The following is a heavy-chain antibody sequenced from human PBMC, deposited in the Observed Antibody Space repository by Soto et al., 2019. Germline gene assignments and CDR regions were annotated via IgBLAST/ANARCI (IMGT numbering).Heavy chain of an antibody. V-gene: IGHV3-7*05. CDR3: ARIFHDFWGGYYRHY. D-gene: IGHD3-3*01. CDR1: GFTFSTYW. CDR2: IKQDGSET. Sequence: VQLVESGGGLVQPGGSLRLSCAASGFTFSTYWMSWVRQAPGKGLEWVANIKQDGSETYYVDSVKGRFTISRDNAKNSLYLQMNSLRAEDTALYYCARIFHDFWGGYYRHYWGQGTLITVSS. J-gene: IGHJ4*02.